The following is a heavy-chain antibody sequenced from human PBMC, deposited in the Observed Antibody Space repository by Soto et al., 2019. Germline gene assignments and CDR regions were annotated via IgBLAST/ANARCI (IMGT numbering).Heavy chain of an antibody. CDR2: ISGTGRRT. Sequence: PGGSLRLSCVISGFNFANYAMGWVRQAPGKGLEWVSGISGTGRRTYYADSVRGRFSISRDNSKNTVDLQINSLRAEDAAVYYCAKVANVGVVVEYFDHWGQGSLVTVSS. J-gene: IGHJ4*02. CDR3: AKVANVGVVVEYFDH. CDR1: GFNFANYA. D-gene: IGHD3-3*01. V-gene: IGHV3-23*01.